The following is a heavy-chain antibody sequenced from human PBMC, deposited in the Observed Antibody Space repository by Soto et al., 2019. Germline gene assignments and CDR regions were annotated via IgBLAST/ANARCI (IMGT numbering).Heavy chain of an antibody. CDR1: GYTFTSYD. J-gene: IGHJ4*02. CDR2: ISAYNGNT. Sequence: QVQLVQSGAEVKKPGASVKVSFKASGYTFTSYDISWVREAPGQGFEWMGWISAYNGNTKYAQKLQGRVTTTTDTSTSTAYMELRSLRSDDTAVYYCARDLGGSYYAPVDYWGQGTLVTVSS. V-gene: IGHV1-18*01. CDR3: ARDLGGSYYAPVDY. D-gene: IGHD1-26*01.